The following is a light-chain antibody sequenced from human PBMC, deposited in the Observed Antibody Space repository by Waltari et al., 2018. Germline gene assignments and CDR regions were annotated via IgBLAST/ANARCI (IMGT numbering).Light chain of an antibody. V-gene: IGLV8-61*01. J-gene: IGLJ3*02. Sequence: QTVVTQEPSFSVSPGGTVTLTCGLSSGSVSTSSYPRWYQQTPGQAPRTPLYTANTRSSGVPDRFAGYLLGSKAALTITGAQADDESDYYCVLYMGSGISVFGGGTKLTVL. CDR1: SGSVSTSSY. CDR2: TAN. CDR3: VLYMGSGISV.